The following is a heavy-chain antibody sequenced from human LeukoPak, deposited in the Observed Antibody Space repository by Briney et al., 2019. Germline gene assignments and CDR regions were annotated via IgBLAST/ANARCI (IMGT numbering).Heavy chain of an antibody. Sequence: GGSLRLSCAASGFTFSSYAMSWVRQAPGKGLEWVSAISGSGGSTYYADSVKGPFTISRDNSKNTLYLQMNSLRAEDTAIYYCAREGSCSSSSCSGFDYWGQGTLVTVSS. CDR2: ISGSGGST. J-gene: IGHJ4*02. D-gene: IGHD2-2*01. CDR3: AREGSCSSSSCSGFDY. V-gene: IGHV3-23*01. CDR1: GFTFSSYA.